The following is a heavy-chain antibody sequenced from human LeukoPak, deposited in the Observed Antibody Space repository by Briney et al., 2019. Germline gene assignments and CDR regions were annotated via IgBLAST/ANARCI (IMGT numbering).Heavy chain of an antibody. CDR2: ISGSGGST. D-gene: IGHD6-19*01. J-gene: IGHJ4*02. CDR1: GFTFSSYA. CDR3: ARPAVAGLRAGGYDY. V-gene: IGHV3-23*01. Sequence: GGSLRLSCAASGFTFSSYAMSWVRQAPGKGLEWVSAISGSGGSTYYADSVKGRFTISRDNAKNTLYLESNSLRAEDTAVYYCARPAVAGLRAGGYDYWGQGTLVTVSS.